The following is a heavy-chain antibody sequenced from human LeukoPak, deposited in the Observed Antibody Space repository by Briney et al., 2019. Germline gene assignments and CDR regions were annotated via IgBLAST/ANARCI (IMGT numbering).Heavy chain of an antibody. CDR2: ISSAGSET. D-gene: IGHD2-15*01. V-gene: IGHV3-74*01. J-gene: IGHJ4*02. CDR3: ATCSGGGCYSKFFDY. Sequence: PGGSLRLSCAASGFTFSSYWMHCVRQAPGKGLVWVSCISSAGSETRYADSVKGRFTISRDNAKNTLYLQMNSLTAEDTAVYYCATCSGGGCYSKFFDYGGQGTLGTVS. CDR1: GFTFSSYW.